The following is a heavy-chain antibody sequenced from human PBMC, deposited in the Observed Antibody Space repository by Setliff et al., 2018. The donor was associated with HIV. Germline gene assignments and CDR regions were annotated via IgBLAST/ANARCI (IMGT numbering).Heavy chain of an antibody. CDR1: GYTFTSYG. CDR3: ARVPYRSAWFSGGHDAFDV. CDR2: ISGYNGNT. Sequence: ASVKVSCKASGYTFTSYGISWVRQAPGQGLEWMGWISGYNGNTKYVQKYQGGVTMTTDTSTSKVYMELRTLRSDDTAVYYCARVPYRSAWFSGGHDAFDVWGQGTMVTVSS. J-gene: IGHJ3*01. D-gene: IGHD6-19*01. V-gene: IGHV1-18*01.